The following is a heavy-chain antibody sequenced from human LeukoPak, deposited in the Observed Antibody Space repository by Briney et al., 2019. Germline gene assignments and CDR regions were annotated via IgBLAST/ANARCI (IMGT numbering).Heavy chain of an antibody. CDR1: GFTFTSSA. V-gene: IGHV1-58*02. D-gene: IGHD3-10*01. J-gene: IGHJ6*02. CDR3: AASRITMVRGPEGYYYYGMDD. Sequence: SVKVSCKASGFTFTSSAMQWVRQARGQRLEWIGWIVVGSGNTNYAQKFQERVTITRDMSTSTAYMELSSLRSEDTAVYYCAASRITMVRGPEGYYYYGMDDWGQGTTVTVSS. CDR2: IVVGSGNT.